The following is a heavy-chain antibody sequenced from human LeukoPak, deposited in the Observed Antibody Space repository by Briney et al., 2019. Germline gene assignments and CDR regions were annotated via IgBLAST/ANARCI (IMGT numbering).Heavy chain of an antibody. D-gene: IGHD1-26*01. CDR1: GFTFTSYS. CDR2: ISGGGGST. Sequence: GGSLRLSCSASGFTFTSYSMNWGRQAPGKGLEWVSTISGGGGSTYYADSVKGRFTISRDNSKNTLYLQVNSLRAEDTAVYYCAKGGKWDVTPFDYWGQGTLVTVSS. V-gene: IGHV3-23*01. CDR3: AKGGKWDVTPFDY. J-gene: IGHJ4*02.